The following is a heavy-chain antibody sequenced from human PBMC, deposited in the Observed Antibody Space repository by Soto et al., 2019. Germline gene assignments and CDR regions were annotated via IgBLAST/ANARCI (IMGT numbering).Heavy chain of an antibody. J-gene: IGHJ6*02. CDR2: IYSGGSS. Sequence: EMQLVESGGGLIQPGGSLRLSCAASGFTVSGNYMSWVRQAPGKGLEWVSLIYSGGSSYYADSVKGRFTISSDNSKNMLYLQMKSLRAEDTAVYFCARGDTMVRGVMIYQYYHGMDVWGQGTTVTVSS. CDR1: GFTVSGNY. V-gene: IGHV3-53*01. CDR3: ARGDTMVRGVMIYQYYHGMDV. D-gene: IGHD3-10*01.